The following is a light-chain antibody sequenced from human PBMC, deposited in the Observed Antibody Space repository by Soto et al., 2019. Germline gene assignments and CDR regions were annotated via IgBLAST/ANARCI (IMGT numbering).Light chain of an antibody. V-gene: IGKV3-15*01. J-gene: IGKJ1*01. CDR2: GAS. CDR1: QSVGSF. Sequence: EKVMTQSPATLSMSPGERATLSCRASQSVGSFFAWYQQKPGQPPRLLIYGASTRATGIPARFSGSGSGTEFTLTISSLQSEDFAVYYCQQYTNWPSWTFGQGTKVE. CDR3: QQYTNWPSWT.